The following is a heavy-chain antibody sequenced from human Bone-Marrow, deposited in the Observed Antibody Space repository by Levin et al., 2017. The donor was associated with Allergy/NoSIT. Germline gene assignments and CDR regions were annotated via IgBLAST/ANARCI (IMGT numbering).Heavy chain of an antibody. Sequence: GGSLRLSCAASGFTFSDHYMTWIRQRPGKGLEWVSYISSSGFSIHYADSVKGRVTISRDNAKKSIYLEMNSLGGEDTAVYYCARSSKSGFYYGLDVWGQGTTVTVFS. CDR2: ISSSGFSI. D-gene: IGHD4-11*01. CDR1: GFTFSDHY. V-gene: IGHV3-11*01. CDR3: ARSSKSGFYYGLDV. J-gene: IGHJ6*02.